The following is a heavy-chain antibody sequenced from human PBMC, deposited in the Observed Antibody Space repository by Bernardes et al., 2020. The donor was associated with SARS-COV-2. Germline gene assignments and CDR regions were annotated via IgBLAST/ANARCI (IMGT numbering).Heavy chain of an antibody. CDR1: GYTFTSYG. D-gene: IGHD5-18*01. CDR3: ATVVGYSYGGGWFDP. CDR2: ISADNGTT. J-gene: IGHJ5*02. Sequence: ASVKVSCKASGYTFTSYGISWVRQAPGQGLEWMGWISADNGTTTYAQKLQGRVTMTTDTSTSTAYMELRSLRSDDTAVYYCATVVGYSYGGGWFDPWGQGTLVTGSS. V-gene: IGHV1-18*01.